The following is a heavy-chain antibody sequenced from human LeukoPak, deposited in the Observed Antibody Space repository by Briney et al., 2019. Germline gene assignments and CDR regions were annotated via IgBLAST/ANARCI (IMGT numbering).Heavy chain of an antibody. CDR3: AREGYSYGYDH. V-gene: IGHV3-21*01. CDR1: GFTFSNYQ. D-gene: IGHD5-18*01. CDR2: ISSSSSYI. Sequence: GGSLRLSCAASGFTFSNYQMNWVRQAPGKGLEWVSCISSSSSYIYYADSVKGRFTISRDNAKNSLFLQMNSLRAEDTAVYYCAREGYSYGYDHWGQGNLVTVSS. J-gene: IGHJ5*02.